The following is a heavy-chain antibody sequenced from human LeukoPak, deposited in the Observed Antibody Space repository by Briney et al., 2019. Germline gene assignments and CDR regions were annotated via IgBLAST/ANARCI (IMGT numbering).Heavy chain of an antibody. D-gene: IGHD4-17*01. Sequence: GASVKVSCKASGYTFTGYYMHWVRQAPGQGLEWMGWINPNSGGTNYAQKFQGRVTMTRDTSISTAYMELSRLRFDDTAVYYCATLYGDYEVLYYWGQGTLVTVSS. V-gene: IGHV1-2*02. J-gene: IGHJ4*02. CDR1: GYTFTGYY. CDR3: ATLYGDYEVLYY. CDR2: INPNSGGT.